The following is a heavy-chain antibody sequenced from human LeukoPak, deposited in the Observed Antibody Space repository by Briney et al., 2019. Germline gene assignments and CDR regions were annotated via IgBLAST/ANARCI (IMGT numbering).Heavy chain of an antibody. CDR3: ATFKIGYCSSTSCPYYFYGTDV. CDR2: FDPEDGET. Sequence: ASVPDSRKVSGYTLPELSIHWVRQAPGKGLEWMGGFDPEDGETIYAQKFHGRVTMTEDTSTHTAYMELSSLRSGDTAVYYCATFKIGYCSSTSCPYYFYGTDVWGQGPSVTVSS. J-gene: IGHJ6*02. V-gene: IGHV1-24*01. CDR1: GYTLPELS. D-gene: IGHD2-2*01.